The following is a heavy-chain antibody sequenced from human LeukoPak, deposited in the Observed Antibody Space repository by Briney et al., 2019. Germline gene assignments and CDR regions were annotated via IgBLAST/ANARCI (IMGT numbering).Heavy chain of an antibody. J-gene: IGHJ4*02. Sequence: PSQTLSLTCTVSGGSISSGGYYWSWIRQHPGKGLEWIGYIYYSGGTYYNPSLKSRVTISVDTSKNQFSLKLSSVTAADTAVYYCARSAPVRGVLFDYWGQGTLVTVSS. CDR1: GGSISSGGYY. CDR2: IYYSGGT. V-gene: IGHV4-31*03. CDR3: ARSAPVRGVLFDY. D-gene: IGHD3-10*01.